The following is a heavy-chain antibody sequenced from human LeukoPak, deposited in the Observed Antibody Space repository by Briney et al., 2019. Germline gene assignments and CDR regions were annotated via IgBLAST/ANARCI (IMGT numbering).Heavy chain of an antibody. CDR1: GYTFTSYG. CDR3: ARRSTLYSSGRFYFDY. Sequence: ASVKVSCKASGYTFTSYGISRVRQAPGQGLEWMGWISAHDGTRNYALKHEDRVTMTTDTSTSTAYMELRGLRSDDTAVYYCARRSTLYSSGRFYFDYWGQGTLVTVSS. V-gene: IGHV1-18*01. J-gene: IGHJ4*02. D-gene: IGHD6-19*01. CDR2: ISAHDGTR.